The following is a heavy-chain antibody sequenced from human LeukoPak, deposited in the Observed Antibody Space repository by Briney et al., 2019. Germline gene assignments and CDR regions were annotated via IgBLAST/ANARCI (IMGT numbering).Heavy chain of an antibody. CDR3: ARGDGYNFFDH. D-gene: IGHD5-24*01. V-gene: IGHV3-66*01. J-gene: IGHJ4*02. CDR2: FYIGGST. Sequence: GGALRLSCAVSGFTVSDNYMNWVRQAPGKGLEWVSVFYIGGSTYYADSVKGRFTISRDNSKNSVYLQMNSLRVEDTAVYYCARGDGYNFFDHWGQGTLVTVSS. CDR1: GFTVSDNY.